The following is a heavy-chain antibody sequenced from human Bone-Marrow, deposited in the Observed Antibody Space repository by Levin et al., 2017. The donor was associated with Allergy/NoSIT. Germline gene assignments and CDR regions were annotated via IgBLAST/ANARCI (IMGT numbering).Heavy chain of an antibody. J-gene: IGHJ3*02. V-gene: IGHV3-30-3*01. CDR2: ISYDGSNK. D-gene: IGHD6-13*01. Sequence: GGSLRLSCAASGFTFSSYAMHWVRQAPGKGLEWVAVISYDGSNKYYADSVKGRFTISRDNSKNTLYLQMNSLRAEDTAVYYCARPRGSWTGGSGAFDIWGQGTMVTVSS. CDR3: ARPRGSWTGGSGAFDI. CDR1: GFTFSSYA.